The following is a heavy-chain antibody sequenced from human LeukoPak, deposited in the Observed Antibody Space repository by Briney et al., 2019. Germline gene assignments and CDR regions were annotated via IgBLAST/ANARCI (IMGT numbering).Heavy chain of an antibody. D-gene: IGHD1-1*01. V-gene: IGHV1-45*02. J-gene: IGHJ5*02. Sequence: SVKVSCKASGYTFTYRYLHWVRQAPGQALEWMGWITPFNGNTNYAQKFQDRVTITRDRSMSTAYMELSSLRSEDTAMYYCARSRRPTGPLDWFDPWGQGTLVTVSS. CDR2: ITPFNGNT. CDR3: ARSRRPTGPLDWFDP. CDR1: GYTFTYRY.